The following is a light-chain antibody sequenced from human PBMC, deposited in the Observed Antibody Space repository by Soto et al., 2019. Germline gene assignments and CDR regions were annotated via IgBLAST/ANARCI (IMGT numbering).Light chain of an antibody. Sequence: EIVLTQSPATLSLSPGERATLSCRASQSLSSNFLAWYQQKPGQPPRLLIYDSSTRATGFPDRFSGSGSGTDFTLTIIRLEPEDFAVYYCQQYDNWPLTFGGGTKVEIK. CDR1: QSLSSNF. CDR2: DSS. CDR3: QQYDNWPLT. V-gene: IGKV3-20*01. J-gene: IGKJ4*01.